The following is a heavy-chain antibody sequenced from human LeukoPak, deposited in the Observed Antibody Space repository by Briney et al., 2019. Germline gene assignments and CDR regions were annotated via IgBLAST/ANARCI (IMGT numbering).Heavy chain of an antibody. CDR1: GGSFSGYY. CDR3: ARKTYDSSGLIPHPGVFDI. J-gene: IGHJ3*02. Sequence: SETLSLTCAVYGGSFSGYYWSWIRQPPGKGLEWIGEINHSGSTNYNPSLKSRVTISVDKSKNQFSLKLSSVTAADTAVYYCARKTYDSSGLIPHPGVFDIWGQGTMVTVSS. D-gene: IGHD3-22*01. V-gene: IGHV4-34*01. CDR2: INHSGST.